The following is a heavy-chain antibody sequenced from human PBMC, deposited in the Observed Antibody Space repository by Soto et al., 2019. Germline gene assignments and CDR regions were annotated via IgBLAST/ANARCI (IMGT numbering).Heavy chain of an antibody. CDR2: INSDGSST. V-gene: IGHV3-74*01. Sequence: TGGSLRLSCAASGFTFSSYWMHWVRQAPGKGLVWVSRINSDGSSTSYADSVKGRFTISRDNAKNTLYLQMNSLRAEDTAVYYCARCGPAPRYCSGGSCYSLFYYYYGMDVWGQGTTVTVSS. CDR1: GFTFSSYW. CDR3: ARCGPAPRYCSGGSCYSLFYYYYGMDV. J-gene: IGHJ6*02. D-gene: IGHD2-15*01.